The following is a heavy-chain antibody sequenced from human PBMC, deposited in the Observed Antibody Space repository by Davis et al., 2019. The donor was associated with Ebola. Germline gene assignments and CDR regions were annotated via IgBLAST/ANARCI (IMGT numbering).Heavy chain of an antibody. J-gene: IGHJ6*02. CDR2: IIPIFGTA. CDR1: GGTFSSYA. Sequence: SVKVSCKASGGTFSSYAISWVRQAPGQGLEWMGGIIPIFGTANYAQKFQGRVTITADKSTSTAYMELSSLRSEDTAVYYCARDRYYYDSSGYHKRYYYYGMDVWGQGTTVTVSS. V-gene: IGHV1-69*06. CDR3: ARDRYYYDSSGYHKRYYYYGMDV. D-gene: IGHD3-22*01.